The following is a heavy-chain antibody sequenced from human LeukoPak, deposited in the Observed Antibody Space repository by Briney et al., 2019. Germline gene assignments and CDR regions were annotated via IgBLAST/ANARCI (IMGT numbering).Heavy chain of an antibody. Sequence: GGSLRLSCAASGFTFSSYAMSWVRQAPGKGLEWVSAISGSGGSTYYADSVKGRFTISRDNSKNTLYLQMNSLRAEDTAVYYGANAANDDYGDTGHGMDACGQGSTVT. V-gene: IGHV3-23*01. D-gene: IGHD4-17*01. J-gene: IGHJ6*02. CDR2: ISGSGGST. CDR3: ANAANDDYGDTGHGMDA. CDR1: GFTFSSYA.